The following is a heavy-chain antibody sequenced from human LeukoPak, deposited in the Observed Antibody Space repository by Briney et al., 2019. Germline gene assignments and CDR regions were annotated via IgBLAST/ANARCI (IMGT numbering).Heavy chain of an antibody. Sequence: ASVKVSCKASGYTFTGYYMHWVRQAPGQGLEWMGWINPNSGGTNYAQKFQGRVTMTRDTSISTAYMELSRLRSDDTAVYCCARGSYDTSGYYIKLDYWGRGTLVTVSS. CDR2: INPNSGGT. CDR3: ARGSYDTSGYYIKLDY. CDR1: GYTFTGYY. J-gene: IGHJ4*02. D-gene: IGHD3-22*01. V-gene: IGHV1-2*02.